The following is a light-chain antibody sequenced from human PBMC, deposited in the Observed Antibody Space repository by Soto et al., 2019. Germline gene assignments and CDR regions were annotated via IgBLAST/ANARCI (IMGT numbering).Light chain of an antibody. CDR3: SSYTTSSTLV. V-gene: IGLV2-14*03. J-gene: IGLJ3*02. CDR2: DVT. CDR1: SIDIGGYNF. Sequence: QSALTQPASVSGSPGQSITISCTGTSIDIGGYNFVSWYQQHPGKAPKLMIYDVTNRPPGLSDRFSGSKSGNTASLTISGLQAEDEADYYCSSYTTSSTLVFGGGTKLTVL.